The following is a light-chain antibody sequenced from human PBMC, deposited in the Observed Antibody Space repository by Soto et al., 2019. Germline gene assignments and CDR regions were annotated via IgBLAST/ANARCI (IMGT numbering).Light chain of an antibody. CDR3: QQRSNWPWT. V-gene: IGKV3-11*01. CDR2: DAS. Sequence: IGLTQCPATVSLNTGERATLSCRASQSVSSYLAWYQQKPGQAPRLLIYDASNRATGIPARFSGSGSGTDFTLTISSLEPEDSAVYYCQQRSNWPWTFGHGTLV. J-gene: IGKJ1*01. CDR1: QSVSSY.